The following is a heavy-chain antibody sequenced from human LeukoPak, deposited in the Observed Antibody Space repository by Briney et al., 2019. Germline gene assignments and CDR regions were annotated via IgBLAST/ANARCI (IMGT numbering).Heavy chain of an antibody. J-gene: IGHJ4*02. D-gene: IGHD4-17*01. Sequence: RGSLRVSCATPLFTFSIFSLHRGRPAPLKGLDWGAFIRHDGTNKFYEDSVRGRFTISRDNSKNTLHLQMNSLRVDDTAVYYCAKGPTVIISADSWGEGTLVAVSS. CDR1: LFTFSIFS. CDR2: IRHDGTNK. V-gene: IGHV3-30*02. CDR3: AKGPTVIISADS.